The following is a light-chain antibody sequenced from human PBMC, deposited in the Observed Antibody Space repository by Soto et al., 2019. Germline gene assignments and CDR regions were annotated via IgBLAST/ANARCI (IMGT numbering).Light chain of an antibody. CDR1: SSNIGNNY. V-gene: IGLV1-51*01. J-gene: IGLJ7*01. CDR2: DNN. CDR3: GTWDSSLSAAV. Sequence: QSVLTQPPSVSAAPGQKVTISCSGSSSNIGNNYVSWYQQLPGTAPKLLIYDNNKRPSGIPDRFSGSKSGTSATLGITGLQTGDEDDYYCGTWDSSLSAAVFGGGTPLTVL.